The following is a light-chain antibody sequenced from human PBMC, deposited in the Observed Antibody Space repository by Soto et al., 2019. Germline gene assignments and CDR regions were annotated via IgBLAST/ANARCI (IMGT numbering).Light chain of an antibody. V-gene: IGLV2-14*01. J-gene: IGLJ2*01. CDR3: SSYTSSSTLE. Sequence: QSALTQPRSVSGSPGQSVTISCTGTNSDVGTYNYVSWYQQHPGKAPKLMIYEVSNRPSGVSNRFSGSKSGNTASLTISGLQAEDEADYYCSSYTSSSTLEFGGGT. CDR1: NSDVGTYNY. CDR2: EVS.